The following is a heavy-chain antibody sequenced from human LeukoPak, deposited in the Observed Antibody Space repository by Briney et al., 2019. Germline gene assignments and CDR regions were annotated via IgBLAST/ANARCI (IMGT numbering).Heavy chain of an antibody. V-gene: IGHV1-18*01. D-gene: IGHD6-6*01. Sequence: GSVKVSCKASGYTFTRYGISGGREGPGEGGERIGGISAYNANTNYAQKLQRRVTITTDTSPSTAYIELRSLRSHDTAVYYCAGGSPFIADRTLYSWGQGTLVTVSS. CDR3: AGGSPFIADRTLYS. J-gene: IGHJ4*02. CDR2: ISAYNANT. CDR1: GYTFTRYG.